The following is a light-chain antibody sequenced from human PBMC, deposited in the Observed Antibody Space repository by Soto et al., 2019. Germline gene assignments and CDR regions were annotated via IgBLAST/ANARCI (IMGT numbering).Light chain of an antibody. V-gene: IGLV2-8*01. J-gene: IGLJ3*02. Sequence: QSALTQPPSASGSPGQSVTISCTGSSSDIGAYNYVSWFQQHPGEAPKLIISEVNKRPSGVPDRFSGSKSGNTASLTGSGLQAEDEADYYCTSYGGRDKLRFGGGTKVTVL. CDR1: SSDIGAYNY. CDR2: EVN. CDR3: TSYGGRDKLR.